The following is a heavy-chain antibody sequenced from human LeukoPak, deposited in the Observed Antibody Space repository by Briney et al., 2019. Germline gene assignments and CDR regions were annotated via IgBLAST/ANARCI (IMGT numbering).Heavy chain of an antibody. D-gene: IGHD6-13*01. CDR2: NSWNSGSI. CDR1: GFTFDDYA. Sequence: PGRSLRLSCAASGFTFDDYAKHWVRQAPGKGLEWVSGNSWNSGSIGYADSVKGRFTISRDNAKNSLYLQMNSLRAEDTALYYCAKDASPFIAAAFTGGFDYWGQGTLVTVSS. CDR3: AKDASPFIAAAFTGGFDY. V-gene: IGHV3-9*01. J-gene: IGHJ4*02.